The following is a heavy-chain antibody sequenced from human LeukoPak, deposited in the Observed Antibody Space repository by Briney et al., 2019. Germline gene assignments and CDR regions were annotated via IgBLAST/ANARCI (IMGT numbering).Heavy chain of an antibody. CDR1: GYTFTGYY. Sequence: GASVKVSCKASGYTFTGYYMHWVRQAPGQGLEWMGWSNPTSGGTNSAQKFQGRVTMTRDTSISTAYMELSRLRSDDTAVYYCASDPALDYYGQTQAGYYFDYWGQGTLVTVSS. D-gene: IGHD3-10*01. CDR3: ASDPALDYYGQTQAGYYFDY. V-gene: IGHV1-2*02. CDR2: SNPTSGGT. J-gene: IGHJ4*02.